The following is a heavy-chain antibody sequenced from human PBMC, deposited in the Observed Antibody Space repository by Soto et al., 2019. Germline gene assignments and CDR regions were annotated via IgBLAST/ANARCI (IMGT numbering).Heavy chain of an antibody. V-gene: IGHV1-69*13. CDR3: ARLSGLWFGELLGGMDV. CDR2: IIPIFGTA. Sequence: ASVKVSCKASGGTFSSYAISWVRQAPGQGLEWMGGIIPIFGTANYAQKFQGRVTITADESTSTAYMELSSLRSEDTAVYYCARLSGLWFGELLGGMDVWGQGTTVTVSS. CDR1: GGTFSSYA. D-gene: IGHD3-10*01. J-gene: IGHJ6*02.